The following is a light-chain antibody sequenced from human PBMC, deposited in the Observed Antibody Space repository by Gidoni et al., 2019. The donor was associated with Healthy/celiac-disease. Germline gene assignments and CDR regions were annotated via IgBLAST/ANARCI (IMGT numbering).Light chain of an antibody. V-gene: IGKV1-5*01. Sequence: DIPMTQSPSPLSASVGDRVTLTCRASQSISSWLAWYQQKPGKAPKLMIYDASSLESGVPSRFSGSGSGTEFTLTISSLQPDDFATYYCQQYNSYSTFGQGTKVEIK. CDR2: DAS. CDR3: QQYNSYST. CDR1: QSISSW. J-gene: IGKJ1*01.